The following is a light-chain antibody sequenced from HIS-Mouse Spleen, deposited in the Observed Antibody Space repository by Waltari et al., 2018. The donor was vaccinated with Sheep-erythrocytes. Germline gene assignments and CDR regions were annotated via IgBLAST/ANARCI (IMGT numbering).Light chain of an antibody. V-gene: IGLV2-11*01. CDR3: CSYAGSYNHV. CDR1: SSDVGCYNY. J-gene: IGLJ1*01. Sequence: QSALTQPRSVSGSPGQSVTIPCTGTSSDVGCYNYVSWYQQHPGKAPNLMIYDVSKRPSGFPDRFSGSKSGNTASLTISGLQAEDEADYYCCSYAGSYNHVFATGTKVTVL. CDR2: DVS.